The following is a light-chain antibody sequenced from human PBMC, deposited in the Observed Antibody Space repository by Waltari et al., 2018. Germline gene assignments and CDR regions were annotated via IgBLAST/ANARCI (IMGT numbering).Light chain of an antibody. CDR3: HQRSDWPLT. Sequence: EIALTQSPATLSLSPGERATLSCRTSQSVGTYLVWYQQKPGQAPRLLIYDASNRATGIPARFSGSGSGTDFTLTISYLEPEDFAVYYCHQRSDWPLTFGGGTKVEIK. CDR2: DAS. J-gene: IGKJ4*01. V-gene: IGKV3-11*01. CDR1: QSVGTY.